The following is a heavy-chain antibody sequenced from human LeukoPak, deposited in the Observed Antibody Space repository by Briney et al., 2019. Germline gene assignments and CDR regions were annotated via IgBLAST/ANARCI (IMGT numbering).Heavy chain of an antibody. D-gene: IGHD5-12*01. Sequence: PGGSLRLSCVASGFTFSYYSMNWVRQAPGKGLEWVSYINSISGEIWYADSVKGRFTISRDDAKNSLYLQMNSLRDEDTAVYYCARDPGYAFDYWGQGTLVTVSS. CDR1: GFTFSYYS. V-gene: IGHV3-48*02. CDR3: ARDPGYAFDY. J-gene: IGHJ4*02. CDR2: INSISGEI.